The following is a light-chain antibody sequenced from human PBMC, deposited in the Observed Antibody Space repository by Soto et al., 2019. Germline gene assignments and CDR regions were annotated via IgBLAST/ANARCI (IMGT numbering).Light chain of an antibody. CDR3: GSHAGNSNLV. V-gene: IGLV2-8*01. CDR2: EVT. Sequence: QSALTQPPSASGSPGQSVTISRTGTSTDVGAYNYVSWYQQHPGKAPKLMIYEVTKRPSGVPDRFSDSKSGNTTSLTVSGLQAEDEADYYCGSHAGNSNLVFGGGTKVTVL. J-gene: IGLJ3*02. CDR1: STDVGAYNY.